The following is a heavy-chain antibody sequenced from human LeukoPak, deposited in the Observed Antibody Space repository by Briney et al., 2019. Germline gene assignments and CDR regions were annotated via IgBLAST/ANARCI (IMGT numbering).Heavy chain of an antibody. V-gene: IGHV4-31*03. Sequence: SETLSLTCTVSGGSISSGGYYWSWIRRHPGRGLEWFGYIYYSGSTYYNPSLKSRVTISVDTSKNQFSLKLSSVTAADTAVYYCAKYSSGWVPSWSQGTLVTVSS. J-gene: IGHJ5*02. D-gene: IGHD6-19*01. CDR3: AKYSSGWVPS. CDR2: IYYSGST. CDR1: GGSISSGGYY.